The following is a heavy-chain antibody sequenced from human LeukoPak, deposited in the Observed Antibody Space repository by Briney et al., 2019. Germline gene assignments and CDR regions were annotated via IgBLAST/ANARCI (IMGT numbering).Heavy chain of an antibody. CDR1: GFTFSNYA. J-gene: IGHJ4*02. D-gene: IGHD4-17*01. V-gene: IGHV3-23*01. Sequence: GGSLRLSCAASGFTFSNYAMSWVRQAPGRGLEWVSAINDNSGLTYYSDSVKGRFTISRDNSKNTLFLQMSSLRAEDTAVYYCARRGESASYGDYGFDYWGQGTLVTVSS. CDR2: INDNSGLT. CDR3: ARRGESASYGDYGFDY.